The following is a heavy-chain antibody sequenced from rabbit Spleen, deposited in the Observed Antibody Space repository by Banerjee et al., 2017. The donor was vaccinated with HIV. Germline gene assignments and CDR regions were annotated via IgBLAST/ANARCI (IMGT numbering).Heavy chain of an antibody. CDR1: GIDFTKYY. D-gene: IGHD4-2*01. CDR2: VHAGNSGNT. J-gene: IGHJ6*01. CDR3: ARGDFGSVTYILKYGMDI. Sequence: QEQLTETGGGLVQPGGSLTLSCKASGIDFTKYYITWVRQAPGKGLEWIACVHAGNSGNTYYATWAKGRFTISKTSSNTVTLQMTSLTVADTATYFCARGDFGSVTYILKYGMDIWGPGTLVTV. V-gene: IGHV1S45*01.